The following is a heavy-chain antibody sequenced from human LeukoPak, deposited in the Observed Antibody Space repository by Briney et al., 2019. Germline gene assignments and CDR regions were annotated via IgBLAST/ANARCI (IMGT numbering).Heavy chain of an antibody. V-gene: IGHV1-46*01. CDR3: ARDSPDYYDSSGLLLD. J-gene: IGHJ4*02. CDR2: INPSGGST. D-gene: IGHD3-22*01. CDR1: GYTFTSYD. Sequence: ASVKVSCKASGYTFTSYDINWVRQAAGQGLEWMGIINPSGGSTSYAQKFQGRVTMTRDTSTSTVYMELSSLRSEDTAVYYCARDSPDYYDSSGLLLDWGQGTLVTVSS.